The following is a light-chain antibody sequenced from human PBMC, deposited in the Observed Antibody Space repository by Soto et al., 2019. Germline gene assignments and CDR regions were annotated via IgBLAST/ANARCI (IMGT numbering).Light chain of an antibody. J-gene: IGLJ2*01. CDR1: SSNVGAGYD. Sequence: QSVLTQPPSVSGAPGQRVTMSCTGSSSNVGAGYDVHWYQHLPGTAPKLLIYANNNRPSGVPDRFSGSKSGTSASLAISGLQAEDEADYYCQSYDSSLNSRVFGAGTKVTVL. CDR2: ANN. V-gene: IGLV1-40*01. CDR3: QSYDSSLNSRV.